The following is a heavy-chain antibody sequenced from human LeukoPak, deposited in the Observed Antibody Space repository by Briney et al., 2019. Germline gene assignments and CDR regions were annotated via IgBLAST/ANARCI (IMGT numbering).Heavy chain of an antibody. V-gene: IGHV4-39*01. CDR2: FYYSGST. CDR1: GGSISSSDYY. J-gene: IGHJ4*02. D-gene: IGHD4-17*01. CDR3: ARQLAVNTRGPFDY. Sequence: SETLSLTCTVSGGSISSSDYYWGWVRQPPGKGLEWIGSFYYSGSTYYSPSFKSRVTISVDTSKNQFSLKLSSVTAADTAVYYCARQLAVNTRGPFDYWGQGTLVTVSS.